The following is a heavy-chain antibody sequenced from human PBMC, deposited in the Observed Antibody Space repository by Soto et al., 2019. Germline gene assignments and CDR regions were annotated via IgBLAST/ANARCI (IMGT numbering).Heavy chain of an antibody. D-gene: IGHD3-16*01. CDR1: GGSISSSRCH. CDR3: ARAFGTGAEFEY. V-gene: IGHV4-31*03. J-gene: IGHJ4*02. Sequence: PSETLSLTCTVSGGSISSSRCHWGWIRQPPGKGLEWIGYIYYSGGTYYNPSLKSRVTISVDTSRNQFSLKLTSVTAADTAVYYCARAFGTGAEFEYWGQGTLVTVSS. CDR2: IYYSGGT.